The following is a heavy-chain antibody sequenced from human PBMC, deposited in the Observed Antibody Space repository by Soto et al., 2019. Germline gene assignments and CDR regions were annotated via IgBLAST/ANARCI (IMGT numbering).Heavy chain of an antibody. D-gene: IGHD4-17*01. J-gene: IGHJ5*02. CDR3: ARAAVTSRYNWFDP. CDR1: GFTFSSYS. V-gene: IGHV3-48*02. Sequence: EVQLVESGGGLVQPGGSLRLSCAASGFTFSSYSMNWVRQAPGKGLAWVSYISSSSSTIYYADSVKGRFTISRDNAKNSLYLQMNSLRDEDTAVYYCARAAVTSRYNWFDPWVQGTLVTVSS. CDR2: ISSSSSTI.